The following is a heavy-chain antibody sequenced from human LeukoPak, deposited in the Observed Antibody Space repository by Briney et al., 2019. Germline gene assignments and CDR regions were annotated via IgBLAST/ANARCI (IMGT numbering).Heavy chain of an antibody. CDR3: AREMVY. CDR2: ISYDGSNK. J-gene: IGHJ4*02. D-gene: IGHD2-8*01. CDR1: GLTFSSYA. Sequence: PGGSLRLSCAASGLTFSSYAMHWVRQAPGKGLEWVAVISYDGSNKYYADSVKGRFTISGDNSKSTLYLQMNSLRAEDTAVYYCAREMVYWGQGTLVTVSS. V-gene: IGHV3-30-3*01.